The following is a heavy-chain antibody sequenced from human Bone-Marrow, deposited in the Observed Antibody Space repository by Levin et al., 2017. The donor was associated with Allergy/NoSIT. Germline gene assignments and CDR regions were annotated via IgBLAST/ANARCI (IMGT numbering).Heavy chain of an antibody. J-gene: IGHJ4*02. V-gene: IGHV3-21*01. D-gene: IGHD6-19*01. CDR2: ISTSSTYI. CDR1: GFPFSGYH. CDR3: ARGRGTSGSYYFDS. Sequence: GGSLRLSCAASGFPFSGYHMNWVRQAPGKGLEWVSSISTSSTYIYYTDSVKGRFTISRDNAKNSLYLQMDSLRDDDTAVYYCARGRGTSGSYYFDSWGQGVLITVSS.